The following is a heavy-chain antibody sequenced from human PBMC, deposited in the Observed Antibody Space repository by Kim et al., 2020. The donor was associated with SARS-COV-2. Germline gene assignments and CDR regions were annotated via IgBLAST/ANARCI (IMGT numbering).Heavy chain of an antibody. V-gene: IGHV1-8*01. CDR3: TRWDYYGSGSLRYFDY. D-gene: IGHD3-10*01. Sequence: ASVKVSCKASGYTFTNYDINWVRQATGQGLEWMGWMNPNSGNTGYAQKFQGGVTMTRNTSISTAYMELSSLRSDDTAVYYCTRWDYYGSGSLRYFDYWGQGTLLTVSS. CDR2: MNPNSGNT. J-gene: IGHJ4*02. CDR1: GYTFTNYD.